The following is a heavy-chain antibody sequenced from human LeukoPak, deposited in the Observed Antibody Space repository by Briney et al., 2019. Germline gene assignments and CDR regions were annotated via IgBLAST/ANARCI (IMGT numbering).Heavy chain of an antibody. Sequence: ASVKVSCKASGGTFSSYAISWVRQAPGQGLEWMGGIIPIFDTAVYAQKFQGRVTMTRNTSISTAYMELSSLRSEDTAVYYCAREKPFYYYGSGSYYYYYMDVWGKGTTVTISS. CDR3: AREKPFYYYGSGSYYYYYMDV. D-gene: IGHD3-10*01. CDR2: IIPIFDTA. J-gene: IGHJ6*03. V-gene: IGHV1-69*05. CDR1: GGTFSSYA.